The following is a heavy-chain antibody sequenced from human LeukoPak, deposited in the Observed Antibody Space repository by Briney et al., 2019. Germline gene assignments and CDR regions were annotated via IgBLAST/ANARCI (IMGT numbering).Heavy chain of an antibody. Sequence: VKVSCKASGGTFSSYAISWVRQAPGQGLEWMGGIIQFFGTLNYPQKFQGRVTITADESTSTAYMELSSLRSEDTAVYYCARERSTYYYGSGSESKYYYGMDVWGQGTTVTVSS. V-gene: IGHV1-69*13. CDR2: IIQFFGTL. CDR1: GGTFSSYA. CDR3: ARERSTYYYGSGSESKYYYGMDV. J-gene: IGHJ6*02. D-gene: IGHD3-10*01.